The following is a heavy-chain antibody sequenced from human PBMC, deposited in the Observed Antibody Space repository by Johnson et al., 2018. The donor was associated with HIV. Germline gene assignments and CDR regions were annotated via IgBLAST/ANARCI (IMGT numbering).Heavy chain of an antibody. D-gene: IGHD6-6*01. CDR2: IYSGGST. CDR1: GFTVSSNY. Sequence: VTLVESGGGLVQPGGSLRLSCAASGFTVSSNYMSWVRQAPGKGLEWVSVIYSGGSTYYADSVKGRFTISRDNSKNTLYLQMNSLRAEDTAVYYCARAEQLAGGAFDIWGQGTMVTVSS. J-gene: IGHJ3*02. V-gene: IGHV3-66*01. CDR3: ARAEQLAGGAFDI.